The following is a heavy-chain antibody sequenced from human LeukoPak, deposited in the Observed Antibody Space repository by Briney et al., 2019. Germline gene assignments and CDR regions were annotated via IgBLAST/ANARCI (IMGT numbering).Heavy chain of an antibody. Sequence: SETLSLTCAVYGGSFSDYYWGWSRQPPEKGLEWIGSIYYSGSTYYNPSLKSRVTISVDTSKNQFSLKLSSVTAADTAVYYCARLEYSSCVTSWGQGTLVTVSS. CDR2: IYYSGST. CDR3: ARLEYSSCVTS. J-gene: IGHJ4*02. V-gene: IGHV4-39*01. D-gene: IGHD6-6*01. CDR1: GGSFSDYY.